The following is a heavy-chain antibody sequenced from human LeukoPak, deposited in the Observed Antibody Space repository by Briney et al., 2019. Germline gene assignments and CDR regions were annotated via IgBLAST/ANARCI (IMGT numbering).Heavy chain of an antibody. J-gene: IGHJ5*02. CDR1: GYTFTSYA. D-gene: IGHD4-17*01. V-gene: IGHV1-3*01. Sequence: ASVKVSCKASGYTFTSYAMHWVRQAPGQRLEWMGWIDAGNGNTKYSQKFQGRVTITRDTSASTAYMELSSLRSEDTAVYYCARTVTTLLNWFDPWGQGTLVTVSS. CDR2: IDAGNGNT. CDR3: ARTVTTLLNWFDP.